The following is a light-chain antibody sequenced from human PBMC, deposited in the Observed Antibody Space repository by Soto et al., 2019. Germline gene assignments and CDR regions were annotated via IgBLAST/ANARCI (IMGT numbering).Light chain of an antibody. CDR1: SSDVGGYNY. J-gene: IGLJ3*02. Sequence: QSALTQPASVSGSPGQSITISCTGTSSDVGGYNYVSWYQHHPDKAPKLMIFDVNNRPSGISSRFSGSKSGNTASLTISGLQAEDEAAYYCSSYTSSSPRLVFGGGTK. CDR2: DVN. V-gene: IGLV2-14*03. CDR3: SSYTSSSPRLV.